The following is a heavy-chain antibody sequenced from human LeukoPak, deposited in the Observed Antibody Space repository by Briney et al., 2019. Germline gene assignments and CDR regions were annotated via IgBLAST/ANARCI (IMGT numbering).Heavy chain of an antibody. CDR3: AREAEIPLRKAFDY. V-gene: IGHV4-38-2*02. CDR2: VYHGGNT. CDR1: GYSISNGYY. Sequence: SETLSLTCTVSGYSISNGYYWGWIRQPPGKGLEFIGSVYHGGNTYYKASLKSRVTISLDTSKNQFSLRLSSVTAADTAVYYCAREAEIPLRKAFDYWGQGTLVTVSS. D-gene: IGHD5-12*01. J-gene: IGHJ4*02.